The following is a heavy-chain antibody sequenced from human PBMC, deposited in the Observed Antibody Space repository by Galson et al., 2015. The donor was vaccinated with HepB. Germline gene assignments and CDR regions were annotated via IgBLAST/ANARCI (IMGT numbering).Heavy chain of an antibody. Sequence: SVKVSCKASGGTFSNYAFSWVRQAPGQGLEWLGGIIPMFETGIYAQKFQDRITITADKSTSTVYMEVGSLRSGDTAVYYCARDRQHYYDTSGYSGASDYWGQGTLVTVSS. J-gene: IGHJ4*02. CDR1: GGTFSNYA. V-gene: IGHV1-69*06. CDR2: IIPMFETG. D-gene: IGHD3-22*01. CDR3: ARDRQHYYDTSGYSGASDY.